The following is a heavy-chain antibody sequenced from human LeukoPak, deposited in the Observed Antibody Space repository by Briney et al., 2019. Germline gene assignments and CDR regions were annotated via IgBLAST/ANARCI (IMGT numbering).Heavy chain of an antibody. Sequence: SETLSLTCAVSGGSISSSNWWSWVRQPPGKGLEWIGKIYHSGSTNYNPSLKSRVTISVDTSKNQFSLKLSSVTAADTAVYYCARGSVATISYGMDVWGQGTTVTVS. CDR3: ARGSVATISYGMDV. CDR2: IYHSGST. CDR1: GGSISSSNW. V-gene: IGHV4-4*02. D-gene: IGHD5-12*01. J-gene: IGHJ6*02.